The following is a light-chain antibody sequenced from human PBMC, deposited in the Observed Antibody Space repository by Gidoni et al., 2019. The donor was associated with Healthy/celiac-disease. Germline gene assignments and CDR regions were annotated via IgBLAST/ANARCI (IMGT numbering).Light chain of an antibody. J-gene: IGKJ4*01. CDR3: QPSYSTPLT. CDR2: AAS. Sequence: DIQMTQSPSSLSASVGDRVTITCRASQSISSYLNWYQQQPGKAPKLLIYAASSLQSGVPSRFSGSCSWTDFTLTISSLQPEDFATYYCQPSYSTPLTFGGGTKVEIK. V-gene: IGKV1-39*01. CDR1: QSISSY.